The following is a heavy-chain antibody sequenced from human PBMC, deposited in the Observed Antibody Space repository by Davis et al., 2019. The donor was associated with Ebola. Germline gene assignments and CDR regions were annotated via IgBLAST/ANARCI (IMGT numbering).Heavy chain of an antibody. D-gene: IGHD2-2*01. CDR3: ARDDNCSSTSCLFYYYYGMDV. J-gene: IGHJ6*04. CDR2: IWYDGGRK. V-gene: IGHV3-33*08. Sequence: GGSLRLSCAASGFTFSSYGMHWVRQAPGKGLEWVAVIWYDGGRKYYADSVKGRFTISRDNSKNTLYLQMNSLRAEDTAVYYCARDDNCSSTSCLFYYYYGMDVWGKGTTVTVSS. CDR1: GFTFSSYG.